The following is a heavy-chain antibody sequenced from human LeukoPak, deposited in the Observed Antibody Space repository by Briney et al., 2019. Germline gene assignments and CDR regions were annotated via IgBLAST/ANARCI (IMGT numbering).Heavy chain of an antibody. CDR3: ARSSLAVAGSVFDY. V-gene: IGHV1-18*01. D-gene: IGHD6-19*01. Sequence: ASVKVSCKASGYTFTSYGISWVRQAPGQGLEWMGWISTYNGNTHHAQKLQGRVTMTTDTSTSTAYMELRSLRSDDTAVYCCARSSLAVAGSVFDYWGQGTLVTVSS. J-gene: IGHJ4*02. CDR1: GYTFTSYG. CDR2: ISTYNGNT.